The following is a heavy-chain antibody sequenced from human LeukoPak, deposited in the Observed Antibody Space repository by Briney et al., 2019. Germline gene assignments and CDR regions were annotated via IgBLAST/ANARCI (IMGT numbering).Heavy chain of an antibody. CDR2: ISSNGGST. CDR3: AKDGVSGIAARFDY. V-gene: IGHV3-64D*09. J-gene: IGHJ4*02. CDR1: GFTFSTSA. Sequence: PGGSLRLSCSASGFTFSTSAMHWVRQAPGKGLEYVSAISSNGGSTYYADSVKGRVTISRDNSRNTLHLQMSSLRAEDTAVYYCAKDGVSGIAARFDYWGQGTLVTVSS. D-gene: IGHD6-6*01.